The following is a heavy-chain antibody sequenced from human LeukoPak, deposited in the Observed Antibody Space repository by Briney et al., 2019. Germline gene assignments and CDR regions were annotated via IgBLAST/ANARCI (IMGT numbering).Heavy chain of an antibody. CDR3: AKALKYYYDSSGYYSDAFDI. CDR2: ISWCSGSI. D-gene: IGHD3-22*01. V-gene: IGHV3-9*03. J-gene: IGHJ3*02. CDR1: GFTFDDYA. Sequence: GGSLRLSRAASGFTFDDYAMHWVRQAPGKGLEWVSGISWCSGSIGYADSGKGRFTISRDNAKNSLYLQMNSLRAEDMALYYCAKALKYYYDSSGYYSDAFDIWGQGTMVTVSS.